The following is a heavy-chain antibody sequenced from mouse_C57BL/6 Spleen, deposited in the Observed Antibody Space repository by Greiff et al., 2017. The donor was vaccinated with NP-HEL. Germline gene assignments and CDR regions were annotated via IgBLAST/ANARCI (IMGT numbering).Heavy chain of an antibody. D-gene: IGHD3-2*02. CDR2: IYPGDGDT. Sequence: QVQLKESGPELVKPGASVKISCKASGYAFSSSWMNWVKQRPGKGLEWIGRIYPGDGDTNYNGKFKGKATLTADKSSSTAYMQLSSLTSEDSAVYFCARASSGPFAYWGQGTLVTVSA. J-gene: IGHJ3*01. CDR3: ARASSGPFAY. V-gene: IGHV1-82*01. CDR1: GYAFSSSW.